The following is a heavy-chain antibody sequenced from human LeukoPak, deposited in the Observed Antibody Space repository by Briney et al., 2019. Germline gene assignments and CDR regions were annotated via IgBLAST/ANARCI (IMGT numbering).Heavy chain of an antibody. CDR2: ISYDGSNK. J-gene: IGHJ3*02. V-gene: IGHV3-30*18. CDR3: AKWGEWELPGADDAFDI. CDR1: GFTFSSYG. Sequence: GGSLRLSCAASGFTFSSYGMHWVRQAPGKGLEWVAVISYDGSNKYYADSVKGRFTISRDNSKNTLYLQMNSLRAEDTAVYYCAKWGEWELPGADDAFDIWGQGTMVTVSS. D-gene: IGHD1-26*01.